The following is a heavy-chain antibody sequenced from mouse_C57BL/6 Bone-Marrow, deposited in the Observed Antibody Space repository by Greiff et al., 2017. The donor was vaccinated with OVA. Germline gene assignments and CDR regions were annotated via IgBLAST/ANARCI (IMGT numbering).Heavy chain of an antibody. Sequence: QVQLQQSGAELVRPGASVKLSCKASGYTFTDYYINWVKQRPGQGLEWIARIYPGSGNTYYNEKFKGKATLTAEKSSSTAYMQLSSLTSEDSAVYFCARSLHYYGSSYGAMDYWGQGTSVTVSS. CDR1: GYTFTDYY. CDR3: ARSLHYYGSSYGAMDY. J-gene: IGHJ4*01. CDR2: IYPGSGNT. D-gene: IGHD1-1*01. V-gene: IGHV1-76*01.